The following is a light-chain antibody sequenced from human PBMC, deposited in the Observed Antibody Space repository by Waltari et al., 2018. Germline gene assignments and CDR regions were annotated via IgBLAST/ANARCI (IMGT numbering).Light chain of an antibody. Sequence: IVMTQSPDFLAVSLGERATINCKASQSVLYSANNKDYLAWYQQKPGQPPKLLIYWASTRESGVPDRFSGSGSGTDFTLTISSLQAEDVAVYYCQQYYGVPLTFGGGTKVEIK. CDR1: QSVLYSANNKDY. V-gene: IGKV4-1*01. CDR2: WAS. CDR3: QQYYGVPLT. J-gene: IGKJ4*01.